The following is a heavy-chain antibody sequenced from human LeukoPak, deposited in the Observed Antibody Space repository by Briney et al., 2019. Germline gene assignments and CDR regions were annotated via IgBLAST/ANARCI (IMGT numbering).Heavy chain of an antibody. CDR3: AKDSRSGFDSIDY. Sequence: GGSLRLSCAASGFTFNSYWMSWVRQAPGKGLEWVSSISWNSGSIGYADSVKGRFTISRDNAKNSLYLQMNSLRAEDTALYYCAKDSRSGFDSIDYWGQGTLVTVSS. CDR1: GFTFNSYW. D-gene: IGHD5-12*01. CDR2: ISWNSGSI. J-gene: IGHJ4*02. V-gene: IGHV3-9*01.